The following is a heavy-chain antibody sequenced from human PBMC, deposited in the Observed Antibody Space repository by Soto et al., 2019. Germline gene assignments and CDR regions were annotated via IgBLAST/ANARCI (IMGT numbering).Heavy chain of an antibody. CDR1: GFTFSSYA. CDR3: AKRRSKSYGDYLYGMDV. V-gene: IGHV3-23*01. Sequence: GGSLRLSCAASGFTFSSYAMSWVRQAPGKGLEWVSAISGSGGSTYYADSVKGRFTISRDNSKNTLYLQMNSLRAEDTAVYYCAKRRSKSYGDYLYGMDVWGQGTTVTVSS. D-gene: IGHD4-17*01. J-gene: IGHJ6*02. CDR2: ISGSGGST.